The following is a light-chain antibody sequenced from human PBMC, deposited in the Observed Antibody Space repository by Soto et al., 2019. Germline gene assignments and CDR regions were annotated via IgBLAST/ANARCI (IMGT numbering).Light chain of an antibody. CDR1: QSISSY. CDR3: QQTYSTPLA. Sequence: EIQMTQSPSSLSASVGDRVTITCRASQSISSYLNWYQQKPGKAPKLLIYAASSFQSGVPSRFSGSGSGTDFTLTISSLQPEDFATYYCQQTYSTPLAFGGGTKVEIK. J-gene: IGKJ4*01. CDR2: AAS. V-gene: IGKV1-39*01.